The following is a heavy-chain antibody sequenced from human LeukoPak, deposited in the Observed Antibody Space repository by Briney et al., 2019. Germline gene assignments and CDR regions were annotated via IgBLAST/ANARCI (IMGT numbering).Heavy chain of an antibody. D-gene: IGHD6-13*01. CDR1: GFTFDDYA. CDR2: ISWNSGSI. Sequence: GGSLRLSCAASGFTFDDYAMHWVRRAPGKGLEWVSGISWNSGSIGYADSVKGRFTISRDNAKNSLYLQMNSLRAEDTALYYCAKVPKQQLAYWYFDLWGRGTLVTVSS. CDR3: AKVPKQQLAYWYFDL. V-gene: IGHV3-9*01. J-gene: IGHJ2*01.